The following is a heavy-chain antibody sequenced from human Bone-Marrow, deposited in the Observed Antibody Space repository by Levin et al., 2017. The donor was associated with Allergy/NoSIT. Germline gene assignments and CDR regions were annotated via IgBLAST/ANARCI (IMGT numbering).Heavy chain of an antibody. CDR2: IHHTRGT. CDR1: GGSFSGYS. CDR3: ARGRFCTETSCYPLRLDP. J-gene: IGHJ5*02. Sequence: KSSETLSLTCGVYGGSFSGYSWSWVRQSPGKGLEYIGEIHHTRGTKYNASLKGRVTMSVDTSKNQFSLKLTSVTAADTAVYYCARGRFCTETSCYPLRLDPWGQGTLVTVSS. D-gene: IGHD2-2*01. V-gene: IGHV4-34*01.